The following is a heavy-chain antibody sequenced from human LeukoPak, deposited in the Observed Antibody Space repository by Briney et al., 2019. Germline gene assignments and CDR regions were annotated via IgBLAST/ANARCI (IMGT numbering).Heavy chain of an antibody. Sequence: GASVKVSCKASGYTFTGYYMHWVRQAPGQGLEWMGRINPNSGGTNYAQKLQGRVTMTTDTSTSTAYMELRSLRSDDTAVYYCARAAHSYTAMVTGSSRFDYWGQGTLVTVSS. CDR3: ARAAHSYTAMVTGSSRFDY. CDR1: GYTFTGYY. V-gene: IGHV1-2*06. CDR2: INPNSGGT. J-gene: IGHJ4*02. D-gene: IGHD5-18*01.